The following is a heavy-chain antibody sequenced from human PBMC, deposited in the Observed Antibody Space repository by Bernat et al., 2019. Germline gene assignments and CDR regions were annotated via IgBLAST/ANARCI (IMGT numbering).Heavy chain of an antibody. Sequence: EVQLVESGGGLVQPGGSLRLSCAASGFTFNNYWMSWVRQAPGKGLEWVANIKQDGSEKNDVDSVKGRFTISRENAKNSLYLQMNSLRAEDTAVYYCARDTRGVFDYWGQGTLVTVSS. CDR3: ARDTRGVFDY. CDR2: IKQDGSEK. J-gene: IGHJ4*02. V-gene: IGHV3-7*03. CDR1: GFTFNNYW.